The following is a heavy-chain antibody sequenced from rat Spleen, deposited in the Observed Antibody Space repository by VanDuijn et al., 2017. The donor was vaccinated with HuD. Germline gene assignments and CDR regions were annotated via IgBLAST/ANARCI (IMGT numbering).Heavy chain of an antibody. V-gene: IGHV5-25*01. J-gene: IGHJ2*01. CDR3: ARARLTSRVFDY. CDR1: GFTFSNYD. Sequence: EVQLVESGGGLVQPGRSLKLSCAASGFTFSNYDMAWVRQAPTKGLEWVASISPSGGSTYYRDSVKGRFTVSRDNAKSTLYLQMDSLRSEDTATYYCARARLTSRVFDYWGQGVMVTVSS. D-gene: IGHD1-4*01. CDR2: ISPSGGST.